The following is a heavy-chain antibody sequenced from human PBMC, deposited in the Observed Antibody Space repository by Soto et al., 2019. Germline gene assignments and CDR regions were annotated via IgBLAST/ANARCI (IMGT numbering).Heavy chain of an antibody. Sequence: QVQLVQSGAEVKKPGASVKVSCKASGYTFTSYAMHWVRQAPGQRLEWMGWINAGNGNTKYSQKLQGRVTITRDTSASTAYMELSSLRSEDTAVYYCARGEFLNWFDPWGQGTLVTVSS. CDR3: ARGEFLNWFDP. J-gene: IGHJ5*02. CDR2: INAGNGNT. V-gene: IGHV1-3*01. CDR1: GYTFTSYA. D-gene: IGHD3-10*01.